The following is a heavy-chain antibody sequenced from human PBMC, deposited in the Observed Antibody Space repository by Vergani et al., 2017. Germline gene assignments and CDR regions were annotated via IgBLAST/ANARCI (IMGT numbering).Heavy chain of an antibody. CDR1: GYTFTSYY. Sequence: QVQLVQSGAEVKKPGASVKVSCKASGYTFTSYYMHWVRQAPGQGLEWMGIINPSGGSTSYAQKFQGRVTMTRDTSTSTVYMELSSLRSEDTAVYYCARAASKVVVPAAMYNWFDPWGQGTLVTVSS. CDR2: INPSGGST. J-gene: IGHJ5*02. CDR3: ARAASKVVVPAAMYNWFDP. V-gene: IGHV1-46*01. D-gene: IGHD2-2*01.